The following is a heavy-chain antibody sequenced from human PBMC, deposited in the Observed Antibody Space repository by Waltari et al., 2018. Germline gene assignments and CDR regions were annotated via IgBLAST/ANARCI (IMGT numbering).Heavy chain of an antibody. Sequence: QVELVQSGAEVRKPGASVKVSCKASGYSLTSYYMHWVRQAPGLGLEWMGRSNPNSGDTNSAPKFQGRGTLTRDTSVNTAFLELRSLTSDDTAVYFCARESAFSTSWYPGFDPWGQGTLVTVAS. V-gene: IGHV1-2*06. J-gene: IGHJ5*02. CDR3: ARESAFSTSWYPGFDP. CDR1: GYSLTSYY. CDR2: SNPNSGDT. D-gene: IGHD2-2*01.